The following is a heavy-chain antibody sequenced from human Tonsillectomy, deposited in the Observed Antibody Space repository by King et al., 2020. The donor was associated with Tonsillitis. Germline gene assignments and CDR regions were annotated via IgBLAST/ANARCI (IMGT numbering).Heavy chain of an antibody. CDR1: GFTFDDYA. Sequence: VQLVESGGGLVQPGRSLRLSCAASGFTFDDYAMHWVRQAPGKGLEWVSGISWNSVSIGYADSVKGRFTISRDNAKNSLYLQMNSLRAEDTALYYCAKDIGRGAAAGTVYWGQGTLVTVSS. V-gene: IGHV3-9*01. D-gene: IGHD6-13*01. CDR3: AKDIGRGAAAGTVY. CDR2: ISWNSVSI. J-gene: IGHJ4*02.